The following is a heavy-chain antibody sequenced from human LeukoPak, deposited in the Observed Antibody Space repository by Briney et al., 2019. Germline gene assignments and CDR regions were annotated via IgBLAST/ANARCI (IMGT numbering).Heavy chain of an antibody. CDR1: GFTFSYYY. V-gene: IGHV3-74*01. CDR2: INSDGGST. D-gene: IGHD3-22*01. Sequence: PGGSLRLSCAASGFTFSYYYMYWVRQAPGRGFVSVSRINSDGGSTIYAAPVKGRFTISRDNAKNTLYLQMNSLRAEDTALYYCARDDSNGIDYWGQGTLVTVSS. CDR3: ARDDSNGIDY. J-gene: IGHJ4*02.